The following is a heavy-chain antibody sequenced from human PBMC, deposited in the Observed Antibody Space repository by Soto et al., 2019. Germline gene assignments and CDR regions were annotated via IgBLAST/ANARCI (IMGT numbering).Heavy chain of an antibody. D-gene: IGHD3-22*01. CDR1: GFTFSNAW. CDR2: IKSKTDGGTT. J-gene: IGHJ4*02. V-gene: IGHV3-15*01. CDR3: TTLLDDYYDSSFMVFFDY. Sequence: EVQLVESGGGLVKPGGSLRLSCAASGFTFSNAWMSWVRQAPGKGLEWVGRIKSKTDGGTTDYAAPVKGRFTISRDDSKNTLYLQMNSLKTEDTAVYYCTTLLDDYYDSSFMVFFDYWGQGTLVTVSS.